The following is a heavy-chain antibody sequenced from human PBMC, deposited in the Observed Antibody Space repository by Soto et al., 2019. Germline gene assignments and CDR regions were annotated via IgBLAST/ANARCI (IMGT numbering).Heavy chain of an antibody. J-gene: IGHJ3*02. V-gene: IGHV1-69*13. CDR3: ARDMYSSGWNDAFDI. D-gene: IGHD6-19*01. CDR1: GGTFSSYA. CDR2: IIPIFGTA. Sequence: SVKVSCKASGGTFSSYAISWVRQAPGQGLEWMGGIIPIFGTANYAQKFQGRVTITADESTSTAYMELSSLRSEDTAMYYCARDMYSSGWNDAFDIWGQGTMVTVSS.